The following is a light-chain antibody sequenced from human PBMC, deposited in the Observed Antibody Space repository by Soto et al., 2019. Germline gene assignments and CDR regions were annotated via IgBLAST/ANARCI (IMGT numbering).Light chain of an antibody. Sequence: QSALTQPPSASGSPGQSVTISCTGTSSDVGGYNYVSWYQQHPGKAPKLMIYEVSKRPSGVPDRFSGSKSGNTASLTVSGLQAEGEADYYCSSYAGSNGANYVFGTGTKVTVL. CDR2: EVS. CDR1: SSDVGGYNY. V-gene: IGLV2-8*01. J-gene: IGLJ1*01. CDR3: SSYAGSNGANYV.